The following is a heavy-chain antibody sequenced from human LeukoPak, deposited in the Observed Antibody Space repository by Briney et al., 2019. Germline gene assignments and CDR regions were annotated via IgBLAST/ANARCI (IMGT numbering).Heavy chain of an antibody. Sequence: SETLSLTCTVSGGSISSYYWSWIRQPAGKGLEWIGRIYTSGSTNYNPSLKSRVTMSVDTSKNQFSLKLSSVTAADTAVYYCARDLGVGATPASDYYFGYWGQGTLVTVSS. CDR2: IYTSGST. CDR1: GGSISSYY. D-gene: IGHD1-26*01. J-gene: IGHJ4*02. CDR3: ARDLGVGATPASDYYFGY. V-gene: IGHV4-4*07.